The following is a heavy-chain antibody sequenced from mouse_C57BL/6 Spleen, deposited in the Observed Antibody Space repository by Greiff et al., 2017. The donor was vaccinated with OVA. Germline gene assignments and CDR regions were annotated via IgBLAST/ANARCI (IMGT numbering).Heavy chain of an antibody. D-gene: IGHD1-2*01. Sequence: EVQVVESGGGLVQPKGSLKLSCAASGFSFNTYAMNWVRQAPGKGLEWVARIRSKSNNYATYYADSVKDRFTISRDDSESMLYLQMNNLKTEDTAMYYCVRHEGGTLLRPVEGYYAMDYWGQGTSVTVSS. V-gene: IGHV10-1*01. CDR2: IRSKSNNYAT. J-gene: IGHJ4*01. CDR1: GFSFNTYA. CDR3: VRHEGGTLLRPVEGYYAMDY.